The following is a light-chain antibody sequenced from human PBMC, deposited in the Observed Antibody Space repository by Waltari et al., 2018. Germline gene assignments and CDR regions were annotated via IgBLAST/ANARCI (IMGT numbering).Light chain of an antibody. J-gene: IGLJ3*02. CDR1: SGHSSYA. V-gene: IGLV4-69*01. Sequence: QLVLTQSPSASASLGASVKLTCTLSSGHSSYAIAWHQQQPEKGPRYLMKLNSDGSHSKGDGIPARFSGSSSGAERYLTISSLQSEDEADYYCQTWGTGMWVFGGGTKLTVL. CDR2: LNSDGSH. CDR3: QTWGTGMWV.